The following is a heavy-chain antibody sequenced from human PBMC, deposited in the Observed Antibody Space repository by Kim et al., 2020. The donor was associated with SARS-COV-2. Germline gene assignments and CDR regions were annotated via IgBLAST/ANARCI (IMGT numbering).Heavy chain of an antibody. CDR1: GYTFTSYC. Sequence: ASVKVSCKASGYTFTSYCMHWVRQAPGQGLEWMGIINPSGGSTSYAQKFQGRVTMTRDTSTSTVYMELSSLRSEDTAVYYCARTQTYSGSYYPKRTRYSGWFDPWGQGALVTVSP. D-gene: IGHD1-26*01. CDR3: ARTQTYSGSYYPKRTRYSGWFDP. CDR2: INPSGGST. J-gene: IGHJ5*02. V-gene: IGHV1-46*01.